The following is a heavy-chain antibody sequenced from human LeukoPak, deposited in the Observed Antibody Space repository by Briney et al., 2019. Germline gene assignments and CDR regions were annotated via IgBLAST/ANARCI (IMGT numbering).Heavy chain of an antibody. CDR1: GGSITSYY. CDR2: IHTSGST. CDR3: AREFSGTSIAARVFDS. Sequence: PSETLSLTCTVSGGSITSYYWSYIRQPAGKGLEWIGRIHTSGSTNYNPSLKSRVTMSVDTSKNQFSLKLSPVTAADTAIYYCAREFSGTSIAARVFDSWGQGTLVTVSS. D-gene: IGHD6-6*01. V-gene: IGHV4-4*07. J-gene: IGHJ4*02.